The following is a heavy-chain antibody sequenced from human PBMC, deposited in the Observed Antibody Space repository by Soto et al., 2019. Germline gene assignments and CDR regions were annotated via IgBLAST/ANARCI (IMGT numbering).Heavy chain of an antibody. CDR1: GFTFSSYA. CDR2: ISSNGGST. Sequence: GGSLRLSCSASGFTFSSYAMHWVRQAPGKGLEYVSAISSNGGSTYYADSVKGRFTISRDNSKNTLYLQMSSLRAEDTAVYYCARVQRTYYYDSSGYYPDYWGQGTLVTVSS. D-gene: IGHD3-22*01. J-gene: IGHJ4*02. CDR3: ARVQRTYYYDSSGYYPDY. V-gene: IGHV3-64D*06.